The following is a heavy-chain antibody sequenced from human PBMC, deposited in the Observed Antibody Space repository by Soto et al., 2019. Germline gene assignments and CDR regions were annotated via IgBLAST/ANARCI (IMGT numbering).Heavy chain of an antibody. CDR3: ATGLILWFGELSRRGGYYYYTDV. V-gene: IGHV4-34*01. Sequence: QVQLQQWGAGLLKPSETLSLTCAVYGGSFSGYQWSWIRQTPGKGLEWIGEINDSGNINYNPSLKSRVTILLDTPKKQISLKLSSVTAADSAVYYCATGLILWFGELSRRGGYYYYTDVWGKGTTVTVSS. CDR2: INDSGNI. D-gene: IGHD3-10*01. CDR1: GGSFSGYQ. J-gene: IGHJ6*03.